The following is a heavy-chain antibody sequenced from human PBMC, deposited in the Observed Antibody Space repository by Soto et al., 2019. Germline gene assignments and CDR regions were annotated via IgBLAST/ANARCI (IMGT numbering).Heavy chain of an antibody. J-gene: IGHJ6*02. V-gene: IGHV4-59*11. Sequence: QVQLQESGPGLVKPSETLSLTCTVSGGSISSHYWSWIRQPPGKGLEWVGYIYYRGSTNYNPSLKRRVTIAVDTSKNQFSLKLSSVTAADTAVYHCARPYYGGNPYYGMDVWGQGTTVTVSS. CDR1: GGSISSHY. CDR3: ARPYYGGNPYYGMDV. CDR2: IYYRGST. D-gene: IGHD4-17*01.